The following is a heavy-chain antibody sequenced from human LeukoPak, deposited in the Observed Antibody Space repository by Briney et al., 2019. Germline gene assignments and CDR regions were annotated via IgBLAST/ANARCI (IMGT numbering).Heavy chain of an antibody. CDR2: IYPGDSDT. J-gene: IGHJ4*02. V-gene: IGHV5-51*01. CDR3: ARHALLLRRSSTSCYPDY. Sequence: GESLKISCKDSGYSFTNYWIAWVRQMPGKGLEWMGIIYPGDSDTRYSPSFQGQVTISADKSISTAYLQWSSLKASDTAMYYCARHALLLRRSSTSCYPDYWGQGTLVTVSS. CDR1: GYSFTNYW. D-gene: IGHD2-2*01.